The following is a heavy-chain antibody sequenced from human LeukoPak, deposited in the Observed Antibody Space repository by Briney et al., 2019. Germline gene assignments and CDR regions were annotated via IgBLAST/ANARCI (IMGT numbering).Heavy chain of an antibody. V-gene: IGHV3-23*01. CDR2: ISGSGGST. D-gene: IGHD6-19*01. Sequence: PGGSLRLSCAASGFTLSSYAMSWVRQAPGKGLGWVSAISGSGGSTYYADSVKGRSTISRDNSKNTLYLQMNSLRAEDTAVYYCAKGSLFQQWLGRDAFDIWGQGTMVTVSS. J-gene: IGHJ3*02. CDR1: GFTLSSYA. CDR3: AKGSLFQQWLGRDAFDI.